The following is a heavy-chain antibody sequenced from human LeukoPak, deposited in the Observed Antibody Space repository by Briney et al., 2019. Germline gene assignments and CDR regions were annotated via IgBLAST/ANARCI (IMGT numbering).Heavy chain of an antibody. CDR3: ARGRDWFDP. CDR1: GFTFTIHY. CDR2: INQGGTEE. J-gene: IGHJ5*02. Sequence: GDSLRLSCAASGFTFTIHYMTWLRQAPGMGLEWVANINQGGTEEHYLDFVKGRFTISRDNARNSLYLQMNSLRAEDTAIYYCARGRDWFDPLGQGTLVTVSS. V-gene: IGHV3-7*04.